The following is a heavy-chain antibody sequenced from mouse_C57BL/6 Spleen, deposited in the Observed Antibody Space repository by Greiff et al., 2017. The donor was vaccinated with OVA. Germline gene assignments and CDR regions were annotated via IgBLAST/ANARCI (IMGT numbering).Heavy chain of an antibody. V-gene: IGHV1-19*01. D-gene: IGHD1-1*01. CDR2: INPYNGGT. J-gene: IGHJ2*01. CDR3: ARWGGSSDY. CDR1: GYTFTDYY. Sequence: VQLQQSGPVLVKPGASVKMSCKASGYTFTDYYMNWVKQSHGKSLEWIGVINPYNGGTSYKQKFKGKATLTVDKSSSTAYMELNSLTSEDSAVYYCARWGGSSDYWGQGTTLTVSS.